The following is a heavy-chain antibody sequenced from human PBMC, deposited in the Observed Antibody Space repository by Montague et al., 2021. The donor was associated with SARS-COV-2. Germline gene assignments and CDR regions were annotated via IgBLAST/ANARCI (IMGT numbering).Heavy chain of an antibody. CDR1: GGSFSGYY. J-gene: IGHJ6*02. Sequence: SETLSLTCAVYGGSFSGYYWSWIRQPPGKGLEWIGEINHSGSTNYNPSLKSRVTISVDTSKNQFSLKLSSVTAADTAVYYCARVRYYGSCNSLGMDVWGQGTTVTVSS. CDR3: ARVRYYGSCNSLGMDV. CDR2: INHSGST. D-gene: IGHD3-10*01. V-gene: IGHV4-34*01.